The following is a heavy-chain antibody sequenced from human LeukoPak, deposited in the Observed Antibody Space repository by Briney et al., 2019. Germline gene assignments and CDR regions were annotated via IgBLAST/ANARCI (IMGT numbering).Heavy chain of an antibody. Sequence: SETLSLTCTLSGGSINGYYWSWIRQPPGKGLEWIGYIYYSGSTNYNPSLKSRVTISVDTSKNQVSLNLSSVTATDAAVYYCARLHVAAAEEFDAWGEGTLVTVSS. D-gene: IGHD6-13*01. CDR2: IYYSGST. CDR3: ARLHVAAAEEFDA. CDR1: GGSINGYY. J-gene: IGHJ5*02. V-gene: IGHV4-59*08.